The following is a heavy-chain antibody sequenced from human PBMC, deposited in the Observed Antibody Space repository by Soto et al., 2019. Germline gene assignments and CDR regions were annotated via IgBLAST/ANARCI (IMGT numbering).Heavy chain of an antibody. D-gene: IGHD3-22*01. CDR1: GFTFRSYW. J-gene: IGHJ3*02. CDR3: ARGDYYDSSGPFSDAFDI. V-gene: IGHV3-7*04. CDR2: IKEDGSQK. Sequence: PGGSLTLSGAGCGFTFRSYWMIWVRQAPGKGLQWVANIKEDGSQKWYVDSVKGRCTISRDNAKNSLYLQMNNLRAEDTAVYYCARGDYYDSSGPFSDAFDIWGQGTMVT.